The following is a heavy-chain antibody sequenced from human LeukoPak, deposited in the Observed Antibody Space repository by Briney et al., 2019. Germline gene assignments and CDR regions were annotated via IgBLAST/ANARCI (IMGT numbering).Heavy chain of an antibody. D-gene: IGHD3-9*01. Sequence: GASVKVSCKASGYTFTSYDINWVRQATGQGLEWTGWMNPNSGNTGYAQKFQGRVTMTRNTSISTAYMELSSLRSEDTAVYYCARMSGELRYFDWLYYFDYWGQGTLVTVSS. CDR1: GYTFTSYD. CDR2: MNPNSGNT. V-gene: IGHV1-8*01. J-gene: IGHJ4*02. CDR3: ARMSGELRYFDWLYYFDY.